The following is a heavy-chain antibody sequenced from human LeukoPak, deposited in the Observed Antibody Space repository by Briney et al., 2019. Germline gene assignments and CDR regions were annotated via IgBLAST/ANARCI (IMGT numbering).Heavy chain of an antibody. V-gene: IGHV4-59*01. J-gene: IGHJ4*02. CDR3: ARVYCGGDCYPPASFDY. D-gene: IGHD2-21*02. CDR1: GGSISSYY. CDR2: IYYSGST. Sequence: SETLSLTCTVSGGSISSYYWSWIRQPPGKGLEWIGYIYYSGSTNYNPSLKSRVIISVDTSKNQFSLKLCSVTAADTAVYYCARVYCGGDCYPPASFDYWGQGTLVTVSS.